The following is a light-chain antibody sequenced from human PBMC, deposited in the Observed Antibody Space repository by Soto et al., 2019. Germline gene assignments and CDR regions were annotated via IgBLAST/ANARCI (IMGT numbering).Light chain of an antibody. CDR2: DAS. CDR1: QDISNY. J-gene: IGKJ3*01. V-gene: IGKV1-33*01. CDR3: QQYDNLSPFT. Sequence: DIQMTQSPSSLSASVGDRVTITCQASQDISNYLNWYQQKPGKAPKLLIYDASNLETGVPSRFSGGGCGTDFTFTISSLQPEHISTYYCQQYDNLSPFTFGPGNKVDIK.